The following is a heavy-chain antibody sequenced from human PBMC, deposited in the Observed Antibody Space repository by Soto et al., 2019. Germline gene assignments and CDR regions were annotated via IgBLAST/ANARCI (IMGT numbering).Heavy chain of an antibody. Sequence: SGPTLVNPTQTLTLTCTFSGFSLSTSGMCVSWISQPPGKALEWLALIDWDDDKYYSTSLKTRLTISKDTSKNQVFLTMTNMEPVDTATYYCARMRYYDSSGYYDYWGQGTLVTVSS. CDR2: IDWDDDK. V-gene: IGHV2-70*01. CDR3: ARMRYYDSSGYYDY. CDR1: GFSLSTSGMC. J-gene: IGHJ4*02. D-gene: IGHD3-22*01.